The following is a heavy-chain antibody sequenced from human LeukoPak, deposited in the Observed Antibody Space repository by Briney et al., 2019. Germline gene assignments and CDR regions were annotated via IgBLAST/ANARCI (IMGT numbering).Heavy chain of an antibody. D-gene: IGHD3-3*01. CDR2: ISYDGSNK. V-gene: IGHV3-30-3*01. Sequence: GGSLRLSCAASGFTFSNYAMNWVRQAPGKGLEWVAVISYDGSNKYYADSVKGRFTISRDNSKNTLYLQMNSLRAEDTAVYYCARDRHDFWSGYLGMDVWGQGTTVTVSS. CDR1: GFTFSNYA. J-gene: IGHJ6*02. CDR3: ARDRHDFWSGYLGMDV.